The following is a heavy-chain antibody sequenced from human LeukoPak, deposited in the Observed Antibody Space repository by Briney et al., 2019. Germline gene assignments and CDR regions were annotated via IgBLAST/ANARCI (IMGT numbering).Heavy chain of an antibody. CDR1: GYTFTAYT. V-gene: IGHV1-3*04. Sequence: ASVKVSCKTSGYTFTAYTMHWVSQAPGQRLEWMGWINTGNGDTKYSEKFQGRVTTARDTSASTAYMELSSLRSEDTAVYYCAREVGPTWGAFDIWGPGTVVTVSS. D-gene: IGHD1-26*01. CDR2: INTGNGDT. J-gene: IGHJ3*02. CDR3: AREVGPTWGAFDI.